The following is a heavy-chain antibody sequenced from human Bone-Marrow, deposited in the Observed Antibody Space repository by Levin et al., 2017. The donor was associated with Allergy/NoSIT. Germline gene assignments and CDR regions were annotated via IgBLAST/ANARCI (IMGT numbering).Heavy chain of an antibody. CDR3: ARSEFLIRMSDRGGFDI. V-gene: IGHV1-46*04. D-gene: IGHD3-10*01. CDR2: INPLGGST. J-gene: IGHJ3*02. Sequence: ASVKVSCKASGYTFTTYYIHWVRQAPGQGLEWMGVINPLGGSTIYAQRLQGRVSMTSDTSTSTVYMDLSSLSTEDTAIYYCARSEFLIRMSDRGGFDIWGQGTAVTVSS. CDR1: GYTFTTYY.